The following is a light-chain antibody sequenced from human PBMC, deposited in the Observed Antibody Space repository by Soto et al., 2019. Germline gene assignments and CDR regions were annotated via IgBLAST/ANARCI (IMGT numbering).Light chain of an antibody. J-gene: IGLJ1*01. CDR1: SSDVGGYNY. CDR2: DVT. CDR3: SSYTSSSTPYV. Sequence: QSVLTQPASVSGSPGQSITISCTGTSSDVGGYNYVSWYQQHPVKAPKLMIYDVTNRPSGVSDRFSGSKSGNTASLTISGLQAEDEADYYCSSYTSSSTPYVFGTGTKATVL. V-gene: IGLV2-14*01.